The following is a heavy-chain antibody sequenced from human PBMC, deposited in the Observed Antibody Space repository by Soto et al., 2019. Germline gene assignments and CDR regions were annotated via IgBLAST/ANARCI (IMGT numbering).Heavy chain of an antibody. CDR1: GFTFSSYP. CDR3: ARGPITQTSFIDH. D-gene: IGHD1-20*01. Sequence: GGSLRLSCEASGFTFSSYPMHWVRQAPGKGLEWVAVISYDGGNQYYADSVKGRFTISRDNSKDTLYLQMHSLRSDDTAVYFCARGPITQTSFIDHWGQGTLVTVSS. CDR2: ISYDGGNQ. J-gene: IGHJ4*02. V-gene: IGHV3-30-3*01.